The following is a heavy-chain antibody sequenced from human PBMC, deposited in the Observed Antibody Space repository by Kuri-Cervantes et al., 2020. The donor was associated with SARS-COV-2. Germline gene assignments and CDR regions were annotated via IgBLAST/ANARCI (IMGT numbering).Heavy chain of an antibody. D-gene: IGHD3-10*01. CDR1: GFTFNTYS. J-gene: IGHJ1*01. V-gene: IGHV3-30-3*01. CDR3: ARGEYYGSGSYYKVYFQH. Sequence: GESLKISCAASGFTFNTYSMDWVRLAPGKGLEWVAVISYDGSNKYYADSVKGRFTISRDNSKNTLYLQMNSLRAEDTAVYYCARGEYYGSGSYYKVYFQHWGQGTLVTVSS. CDR2: ISYDGSNK.